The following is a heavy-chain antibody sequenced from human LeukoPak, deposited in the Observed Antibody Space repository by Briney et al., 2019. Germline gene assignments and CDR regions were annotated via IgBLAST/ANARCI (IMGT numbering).Heavy chain of an antibody. V-gene: IGHV3-7*01. CDR3: ASSRAAQYYFDY. CDR2: IKQDGSEK. D-gene: IGHD6-6*01. CDR1: GFTFSNYA. Sequence: GGSLRLSCAASGFTFSNYAMTWFRQAPGKGLEWVANIKQDGSEKYYVDSVKGRFTISRDNAKNSLYLQMNSLRAEDTAVYYCASSRAAQYYFDYWGQGTLVTVSS. J-gene: IGHJ4*02.